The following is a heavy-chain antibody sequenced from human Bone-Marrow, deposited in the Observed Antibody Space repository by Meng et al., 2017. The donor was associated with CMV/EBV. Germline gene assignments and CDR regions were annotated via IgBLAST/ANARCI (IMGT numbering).Heavy chain of an antibody. J-gene: IGHJ5*02. D-gene: IGHD3-3*01. CDR3: AMVFWSGYSLDWFDP. CDR2: IYGSGTT. CDR1: GSTVNNNY. V-gene: IGHV3-53*01. Sequence: ESLKISCAASGSTVNNNYMTWVRQAPGKGLECVSVIYGSGTTYYADSVKRRFTISGDNSKNTLYLQMNSLRVEDTAVYYCAMVFWSGYSLDWFDPWGQGTRVTVSS.